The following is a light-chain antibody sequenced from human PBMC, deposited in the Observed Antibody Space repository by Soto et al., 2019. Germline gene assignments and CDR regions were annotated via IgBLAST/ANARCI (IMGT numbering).Light chain of an antibody. CDR2: VVR. CDR1: SSDVGGYNY. V-gene: IGLV2-8*01. J-gene: IGLJ1*01. CDR3: SSYAGSNKGV. Sequence: QSVLTQPPSASGSPGQSVTISCTGTSSDVGGYNYVSWYQQYPGKAPEVKIYVVRKRPSGVPDRFSGSKSGNSASLTVSGLQAEYEADYYCSSYAGSNKGVFGTGTKMTVL.